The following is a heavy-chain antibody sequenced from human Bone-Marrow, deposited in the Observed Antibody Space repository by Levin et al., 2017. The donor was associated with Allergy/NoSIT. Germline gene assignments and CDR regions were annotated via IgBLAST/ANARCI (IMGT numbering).Heavy chain of an antibody. CDR3: VRGGTSAGPEVFY. CDR2: MSEDGSII. Sequence: GGSLRLSCATSGFTFSSYWMHWVRQVPGKGLIWVARMSEDGSIITYADSVKGRFTISRDDANNMLYLQMNSLRVEDTAVYYCVRGGTSAGPEVFYWGQGTLVTVSS. J-gene: IGHJ4*02. CDR1: GFTFSSYW. V-gene: IGHV3-74*01. D-gene: IGHD1-7*01.